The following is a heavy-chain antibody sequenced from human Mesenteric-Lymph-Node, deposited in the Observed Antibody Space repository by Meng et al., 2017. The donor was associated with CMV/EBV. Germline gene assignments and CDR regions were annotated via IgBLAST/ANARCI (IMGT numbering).Heavy chain of an antibody. CDR2: ISGGSVTI. Sequence: GGSLRLSCTVSGFTFSSHDMNWVRQVPGKGLEWISHISGGSVTIYYADSLKGRFIVSRDNAKNSLYLQMNSLRVDDTAVYYCARVRAGSNYYDYWGQGTLVTVSS. CDR3: ARVRAGSNYYDY. D-gene: IGHD1-26*01. CDR1: GFTFSSHD. V-gene: IGHV3-48*04. J-gene: IGHJ4*02.